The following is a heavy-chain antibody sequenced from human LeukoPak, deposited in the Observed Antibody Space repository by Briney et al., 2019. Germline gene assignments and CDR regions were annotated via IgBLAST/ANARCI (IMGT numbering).Heavy chain of an antibody. CDR3: AKETPGSLDY. J-gene: IGHJ4*02. CDR2: ISESGGGM. D-gene: IGHD1-14*01. V-gene: IGHV3-23*01. Sequence: PGGSLRLSCADSVFTFSTYAMNWVREAPGKGLEWVSVISESGGGMVYADSVKGRFIISYNNSRNTLHLIINSLNADDTAIYYGAKETPGSLDYWGQGILVTVSS. CDR1: VFTFSTYA.